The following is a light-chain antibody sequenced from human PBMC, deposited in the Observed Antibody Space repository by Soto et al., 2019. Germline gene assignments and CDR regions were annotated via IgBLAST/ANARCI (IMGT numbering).Light chain of an antibody. V-gene: IGKV1-5*01. CDR3: QQYNSYRWT. Sequence: DIQMTQSPSTLSASVGDRVTITCRASQSISSWLAWYQQKPGKAPKLLIYDASSLESGVPSRFSGSGSGTEFTLTISSLQPDDFETYYCQQYNSYRWTFGQGTKVEIK. J-gene: IGKJ1*01. CDR1: QSISSW. CDR2: DAS.